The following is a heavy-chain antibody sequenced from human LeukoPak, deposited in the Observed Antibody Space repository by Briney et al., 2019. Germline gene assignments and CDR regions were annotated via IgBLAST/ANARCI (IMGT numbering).Heavy chain of an antibody. J-gene: IGHJ6*02. CDR3: ARGGGLDV. D-gene: IGHD3-16*01. V-gene: IGHV3-7*03. Sequence: GGSLRLSCAASGFTVSNNYMSWVRQAPGKGLEWVASINHNGNVNYYVDSVKGRFTISRDNAKNSLYLQMSNLRAEDTAVYFCARGGGLDVWGQGATVTVSS. CDR1: GFTVSNNY. CDR2: INHNGNVN.